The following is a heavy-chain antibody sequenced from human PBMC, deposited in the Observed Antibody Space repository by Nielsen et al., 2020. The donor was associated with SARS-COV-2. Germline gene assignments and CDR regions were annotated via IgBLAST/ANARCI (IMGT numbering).Heavy chain of an antibody. D-gene: IGHD1-26*01. V-gene: IGHV1-18*01. J-gene: IGHJ4*02. CDR2: ISGYNGNR. CDR3: ARDVGLTHPEQFEY. Sequence: ASVKVSCKASGYRFTSYSVSWVRQALGQGLEWMGWISGYNGNRYYAQKFQGRVTMTTDTFLNTAYMDLRSLRPDDTAVYYCARDVGLTHPEQFEYWGQGTLVTVSS. CDR1: GYRFTSYS.